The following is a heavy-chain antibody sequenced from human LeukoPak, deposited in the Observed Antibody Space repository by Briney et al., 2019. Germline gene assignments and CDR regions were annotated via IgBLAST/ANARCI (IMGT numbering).Heavy chain of an antibody. CDR2: ISFSGSRT. V-gene: IGHV3-23*01. D-gene: IGHD3-22*01. Sequence: GGSLRLSCAASGFTFSSYAMSWVRQAPGKGLEWVSAISFSGSRTYYADSVKGRFTISRDNSKNTLYLQMNSLRVGDTAVYYCAKEYDSRGYFDYWGQGTLVTVSS. CDR1: GFTFSSYA. CDR3: AKEYDSRGYFDY. J-gene: IGHJ4*02.